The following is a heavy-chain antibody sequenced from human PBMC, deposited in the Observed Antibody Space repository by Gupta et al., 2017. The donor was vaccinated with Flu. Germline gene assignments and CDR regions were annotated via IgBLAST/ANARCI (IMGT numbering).Heavy chain of an antibody. D-gene: IGHD3-3*01. V-gene: IGHV3-49*03. CDR2: IRSEAHGGTT. J-gene: IGHJ5*02. CDR3: TPSPGKFLEWLPPPPIDP. CDR1: GFSFGDYA. Sequence: DVQLVESGGGLVQPGRSLRLSCTGSGFSFGDYAMSCIRQAQGKGLEWVGFIRSEAHGGTTEYAPSLKGIFTMSRDDSKRIAYLQMDSLNTEDTAVYYCTPSPGKFLEWLPPPPIDPGGQGTLVTVSS.